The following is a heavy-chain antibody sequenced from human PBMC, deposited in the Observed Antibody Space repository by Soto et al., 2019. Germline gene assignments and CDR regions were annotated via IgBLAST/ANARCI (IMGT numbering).Heavy chain of an antibody. CDR1: GFTFSSYE. Sequence: EVQLVESGGGLVQPGGSLRLSCAASGFTFSSYEMNWVRQAPGKGLEWVSYISSSGSTIYYADSVKGRFTISRDNAKNSLYLQMNSLRAEDTAVYYCARGPTEMTTPGNIYYYYYGMDVWGQGTTVTVSS. V-gene: IGHV3-48*03. D-gene: IGHD2-15*01. CDR3: ARGPTEMTTPGNIYYYYYGMDV. CDR2: ISSSGSTI. J-gene: IGHJ6*02.